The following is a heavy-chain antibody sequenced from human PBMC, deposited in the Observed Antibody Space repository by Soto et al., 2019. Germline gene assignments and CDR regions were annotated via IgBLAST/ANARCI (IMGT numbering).Heavy chain of an antibody. Sequence: EVHLLESGGGLVQPGGSLRLSCAASGFPFSRFAMSWVRQAPGKGLEWVSAISGSGGSTYYADSVKGRFTISRDSSKNTLYLQMNSLRAEDTAVYYCAKDLVAATLGSWGQGTLVTVSS. CDR1: GFPFSRFA. CDR2: ISGSGGST. D-gene: IGHD2-15*01. CDR3: AKDLVAATLGS. J-gene: IGHJ5*02. V-gene: IGHV3-23*01.